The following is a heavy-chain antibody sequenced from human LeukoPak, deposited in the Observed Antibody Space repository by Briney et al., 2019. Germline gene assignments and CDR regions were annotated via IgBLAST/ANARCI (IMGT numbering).Heavy chain of an antibody. V-gene: IGHV3-23*01. CDR3: AKNNFAAIHKSSLDY. CDR2: ISGSGGST. CDR1: GFTFSSYA. Sequence: GGSLRLSCAASGFTFSSYAMSWVRQAPGKGLEWVSAISGSGGSTYYADSVKGRFTISRDNSKNTLYLQMSSLRAEDTAVYYCAKNNFAAIHKSSLDYWGQGTLVTVSS. D-gene: IGHD2-21*01. J-gene: IGHJ4*02.